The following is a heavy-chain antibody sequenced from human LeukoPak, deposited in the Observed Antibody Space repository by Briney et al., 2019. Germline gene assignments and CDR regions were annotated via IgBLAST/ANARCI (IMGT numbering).Heavy chain of an antibody. CDR2: MNPDSGNT. Sequence: ASVKVSCKASGYTFTSYVINCVRQATGQGLECMGWMNPDSGNTGYAQTFQGRVTMTRNNSISTAYMELSSLRSEDTAVYYCAREVPTRVTTFDYWWQGGLVIVAS. J-gene: IGHJ4*02. CDR3: AREVPTRVTTFDY. V-gene: IGHV1-8*01. D-gene: IGHD4-17*01. CDR1: GYTFTSYV.